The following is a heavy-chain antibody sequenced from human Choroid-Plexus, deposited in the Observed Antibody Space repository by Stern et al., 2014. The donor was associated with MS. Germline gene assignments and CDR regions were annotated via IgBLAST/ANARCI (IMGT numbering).Heavy chain of an antibody. CDR2: INPNTGGT. D-gene: IGHD3-3*01. CDR1: GYIFTGYY. V-gene: IGHV1-2*02. J-gene: IGHJ6*02. CDR3: ARDQRGITIFGVVADDYYLGMDV. Sequence: VQLVESGAELKKPGASVKVSCETSGYIFTGYYIHWVRQAPGQGLEWMAWINPNTGGTKYAQKFQGRVTMSRDTSISTAYVELSSLTSDDTAVYYCARDQRGITIFGVVADDYYLGMDVWGQGTTVTVSS.